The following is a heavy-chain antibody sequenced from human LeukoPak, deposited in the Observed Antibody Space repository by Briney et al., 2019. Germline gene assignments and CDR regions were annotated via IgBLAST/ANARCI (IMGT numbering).Heavy chain of an antibody. CDR1: GFTFSSYA. Sequence: GRSLRLSCAASGFTFSSYAMHWVRQAPGKGLEWVASIKQDGSEKKYGDSVKGRFSVSRDNAENSLFLQMDSLRAEDTAFYYCVVTTRSRSFDYWGQGTLVTVSS. CDR3: VVTTRSRSFDY. J-gene: IGHJ4*02. CDR2: IKQDGSEK. V-gene: IGHV3-7*01. D-gene: IGHD1-1*01.